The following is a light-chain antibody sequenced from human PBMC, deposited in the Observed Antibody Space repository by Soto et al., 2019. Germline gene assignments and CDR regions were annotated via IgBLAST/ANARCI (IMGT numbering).Light chain of an antibody. CDR3: QQYYSYPPSIP. CDR2: AAS. J-gene: IGKJ5*01. Sequence: AIRMTQSPSSFSASTGDRVTITCRASQGISSYFAWYQQKPGKAPKLLIYAASTLQSGVPSRFSGSGSGTDFTLTISCLQSEDFATYCYQQYYSYPPSIPCGQGTRLEIK. V-gene: IGKV1-8*01. CDR1: QGISSY.